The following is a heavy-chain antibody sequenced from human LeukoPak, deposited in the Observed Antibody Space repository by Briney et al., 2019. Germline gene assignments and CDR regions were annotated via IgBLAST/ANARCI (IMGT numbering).Heavy chain of an antibody. CDR1: GGSISSSSDY. CDR2: IDYSGSS. D-gene: IGHD3/OR15-3a*01. CDR3: AGHLLADNDDITVFGLVLLSWFDP. J-gene: IGHJ5*02. Sequence: PSETLSLTCTVSGGSISSSSDYWGWIRQPPGKGLEWIGSIDYSGSSSYNPSLKSRVTISVDTSKNQFSLRLSSVTAADTAVYYSAGHLLADNDDITVFGLVLLSWFDPWGQGTLVTVSS. V-gene: IGHV4-39*01.